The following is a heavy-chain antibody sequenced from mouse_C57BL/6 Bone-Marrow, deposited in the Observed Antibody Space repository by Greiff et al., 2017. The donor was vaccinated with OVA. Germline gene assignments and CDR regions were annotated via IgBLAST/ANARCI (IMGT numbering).Heavy chain of an antibody. CDR3: ARENGPFDY. D-gene: IGHD1-1*01. V-gene: IGHV1-19*01. J-gene: IGHJ2*01. CDR1: GYTFTDYY. Sequence: EVQLQESGPVLVKPGASVKMSCKASGYTFTDYYMNWVKQSHGKSLEWIGDINPYNGGTSYNQKFKGKATLTVDKSSSTAYMELNSLTAEDSAVYDCARENGPFDYWGQGTTLTVSS. CDR2: INPYNGGT.